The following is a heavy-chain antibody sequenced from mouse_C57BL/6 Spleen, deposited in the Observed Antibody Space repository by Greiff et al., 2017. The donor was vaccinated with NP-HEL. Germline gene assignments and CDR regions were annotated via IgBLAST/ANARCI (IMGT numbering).Heavy chain of an antibody. CDR1: GFTFSDYG. J-gene: IGHJ4*01. CDR3: ARRGIDGYYSYYAMDY. Sequence: EVQVVESGGGLVKPGGSLKLSCAASGFTFSDYGMHWVRQAPEKGLEWVAYISSGSSTIYYADTVKGRFTISRDNAKNTLFLQMTSLRSEDTAMYYCARRGIDGYYSYYAMDYWGQGTSVTVSS. CDR2: ISSGSSTI. D-gene: IGHD2-3*01. V-gene: IGHV5-17*01.